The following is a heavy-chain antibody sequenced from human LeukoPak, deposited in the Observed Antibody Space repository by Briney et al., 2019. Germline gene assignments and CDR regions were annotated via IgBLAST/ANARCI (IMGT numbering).Heavy chain of an antibody. J-gene: IGHJ3*02. CDR3: AGGRGLLIRKHDAFDI. Sequence: PGGSLRLSCAASGFTFSDYYMSWIRQAPGKRLEWVSYISSSGSTIYYADSVKGRFTISRDNAKNSLYLQMNSLRAEDTAVYYCAGGRGLLIRKHDAFDIWGQGTMVTVSS. CDR2: ISSSGSTI. CDR1: GFTFSDYY. V-gene: IGHV3-11*01. D-gene: IGHD5-24*01.